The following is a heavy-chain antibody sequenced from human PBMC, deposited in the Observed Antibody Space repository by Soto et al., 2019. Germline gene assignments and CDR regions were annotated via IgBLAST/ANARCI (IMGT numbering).Heavy chain of an antibody. V-gene: IGHV4-4*02. D-gene: IGHD3-22*01. CDR3: ARYYYDSSGFDY. CDR1: GGSIRSSNW. J-gene: IGHJ4*02. Sequence: SETLSLTCAVSGGSIRSSNWWSWVRQPPGKGLEWIGEIYHSGSTNYNPSLKSRVTISVDKSKNQFSLKLSSVTAADTAVYYCARYYYDSSGFDYWGQGTLVTVSS. CDR2: IYHSGST.